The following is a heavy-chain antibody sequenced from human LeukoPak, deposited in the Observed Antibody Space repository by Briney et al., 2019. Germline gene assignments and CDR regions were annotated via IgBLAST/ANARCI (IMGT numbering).Heavy chain of an antibody. D-gene: IGHD6-13*01. J-gene: IGHJ4*02. CDR1: GFSFSNSG. CDR2: MQYDGSEI. Sequence: PGGSLKLSCLASGFSFSNSGMHWVRQAPGKGLEWAAFMQYDGSEIKYADSVRGRFTISRDNSKNTLYLQMNSLRPADTAVYYCAKELATGMDYWGQGSLVTVSS. V-gene: IGHV3-30*02. CDR3: AKELATGMDY.